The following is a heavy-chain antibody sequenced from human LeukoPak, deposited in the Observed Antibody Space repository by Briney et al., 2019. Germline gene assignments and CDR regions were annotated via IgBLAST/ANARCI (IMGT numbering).Heavy chain of an antibody. V-gene: IGHV4-39*01. D-gene: IGHD2-21*02. CDR3: ARLKSYCGGDCYPDQFHN. CDR1: GVSITSSDFY. CDR2: ISYSGRT. J-gene: IGHJ4*02. Sequence: PSETLSLTCTVSGVSITSSDFYWGWIRQPPGKGLEWIATISYSGRTYYNPSLKTRLTISVDTSKNQFSLKLLPVAAADTAVYYCARLKSYCGGDCYPDQFHNWGQGTLVTVSS.